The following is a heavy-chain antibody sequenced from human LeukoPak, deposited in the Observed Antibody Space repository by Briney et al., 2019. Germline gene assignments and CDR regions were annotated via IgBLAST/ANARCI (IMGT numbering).Heavy chain of an antibody. CDR1: GGTFSSYA. Sequence: SVKVSCKASGGTFSSYAISWVRQAPGQGLEWMGGIIPIFGTANYAQKFQGRVTITADKSTSTAYMELSSLRSEDTAVYYCARDGAMVRGVIITNSGWFDPWGQGTLVTVSS. V-gene: IGHV1-69*06. D-gene: IGHD3-10*01. CDR3: ARDGAMVRGVIITNSGWFDP. J-gene: IGHJ5*02. CDR2: IIPIFGTA.